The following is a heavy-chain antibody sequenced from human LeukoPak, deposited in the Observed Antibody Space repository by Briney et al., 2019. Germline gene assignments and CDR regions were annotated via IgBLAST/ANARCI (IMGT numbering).Heavy chain of an antibody. CDR2: ISGSGGST. J-gene: IGHJ4*02. Sequence: GXXLRPSCAASGFTFSSYAMSWVRQAPGKGLEWVSAISGSGGSTYYADSVKGRFTISRDNSKNTLYLQMNSLRAEDTAVYYCAKNLDSSGYYLFDYWGQGTLVTVSS. CDR3: AKNLDSSGYYLFDY. CDR1: GFTFSSYA. V-gene: IGHV3-23*01. D-gene: IGHD3-22*01.